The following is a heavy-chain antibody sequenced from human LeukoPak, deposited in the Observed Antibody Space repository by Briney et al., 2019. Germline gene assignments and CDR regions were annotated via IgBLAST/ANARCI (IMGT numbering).Heavy chain of an antibody. J-gene: IGHJ6*03. CDR1: GFTFSSYA. V-gene: IGHV3-64*01. Sequence: GGSLRLSCAASGFTFSSYAMHWVRQAPGKGLEYVSAISSNGGSTYYANSVKGRFTISRDNSKNTLYLQMGSLRAEDMAVYYCARDMEAYYYDSSGYYYYYYYYMDVWGKGTTVTISS. CDR2: ISSNGGST. D-gene: IGHD3-22*01. CDR3: ARDMEAYYYDSSGYYYYYYYYMDV.